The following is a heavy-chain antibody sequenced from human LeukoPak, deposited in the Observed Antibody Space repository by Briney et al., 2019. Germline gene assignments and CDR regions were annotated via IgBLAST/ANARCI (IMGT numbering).Heavy chain of an antibody. CDR3: ARPGIAVAGEFFDY. J-gene: IGHJ4*02. CDR2: IRSSSSYI. D-gene: IGHD6-19*01. Sequence: PGGSLILSCAASGFTFSSYSMNWVRQAPGKGLEWVSFIRSSSSYIYYADSVKGRFTISRDNAKNSLYLQMNSLRAEDTAVYYCARPGIAVAGEFFDYWGQGTLVTVSS. CDR1: GFTFSSYS. V-gene: IGHV3-21*01.